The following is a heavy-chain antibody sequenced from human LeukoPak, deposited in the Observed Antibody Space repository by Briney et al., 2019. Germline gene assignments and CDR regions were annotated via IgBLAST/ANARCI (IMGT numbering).Heavy chain of an antibody. D-gene: IGHD1-26*01. Sequence: GGSLRISCAASGFTFSSYGMSWVRQAPGKGLEWVSAISGSGGSTYYADSVKGRFTISRDNSKNTLYLQMNSLRAEDTAVYYCARDEELTFDYWGQGTLVTVSS. V-gene: IGHV3-23*01. CDR1: GFTFSSYG. J-gene: IGHJ4*02. CDR2: ISGSGGST. CDR3: ARDEELTFDY.